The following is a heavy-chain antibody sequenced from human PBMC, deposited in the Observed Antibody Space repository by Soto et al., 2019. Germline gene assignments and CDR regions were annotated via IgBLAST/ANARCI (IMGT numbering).Heavy chain of an antibody. CDR2: VSIGGST. Sequence: DVQLLESGGCLVQPEGSLRLSCAASGFTFSSYAMGWVRQGPGKGLEWVAVVSIGGSTHYADSVRGRFTISRDNSKNTLSLQMNSLTAEHTAVSLCAKRRGAGGHFDYWGQGALVTVSS. CDR3: AKRRGAGGHFDY. J-gene: IGHJ4*02. D-gene: IGHD2-15*01. CDR1: GFTFSSYA. V-gene: IGHV3-23*01.